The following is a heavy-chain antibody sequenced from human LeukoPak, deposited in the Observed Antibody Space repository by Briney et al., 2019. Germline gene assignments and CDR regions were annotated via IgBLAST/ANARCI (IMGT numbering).Heavy chain of an antibody. V-gene: IGHV3-7*01. CDR3: ARDPYSGGYGAYYYYYMDV. D-gene: IGHD6-19*01. CDR2: IKQNGSEE. CDR1: GFTFSSHW. J-gene: IGHJ6*03. Sequence: GGSLRLSCAASGFTFSSHWMSWVRQAPGKGLEWVANIKQNGSEEYYVDSVKGRFTISRDNAKNSLYLQMNSLRDEDTAVYYCARDPYSGGYGAYYYYYMDVWGKGTTVTVSS.